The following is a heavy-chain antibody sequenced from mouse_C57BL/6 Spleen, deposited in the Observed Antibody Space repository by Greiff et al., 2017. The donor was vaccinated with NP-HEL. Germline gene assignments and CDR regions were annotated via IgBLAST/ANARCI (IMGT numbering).Heavy chain of an antibody. CDR1: GYTFTSYW. CDR3: ARGGSSPSYWYFDV. CDR2: IDPSDSET. V-gene: IGHV1-52*01. Sequence: QVQLQQPGAELVRPGSSVKLSCKASGYTFTSYWMHWVKQRPIQGLEWIGNIDPSDSETHYNQKFKDKATLTVDKSSSTADMQLSSLTSEDSAVYYCARGGSSPSYWYFDVWGTGTTVTVSS. D-gene: IGHD2-10*02. J-gene: IGHJ1*03.